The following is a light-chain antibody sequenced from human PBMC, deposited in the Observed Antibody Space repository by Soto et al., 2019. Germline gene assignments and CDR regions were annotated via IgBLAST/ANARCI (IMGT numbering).Light chain of an antibody. CDR3: QQYNSYPWS. CDR2: KAS. V-gene: IGKV1-5*03. J-gene: IGKJ1*01. CDR1: QSISSW. Sequence: DLQMSQSPSTMSASVGDRVTITCRASQSISSWLAWYQQKPGKAPSLLISKASTLESGVPLRFNASGIGTEFTLTISSLQPDDSGTFFCQQYNSYPWSCGQGTKG.